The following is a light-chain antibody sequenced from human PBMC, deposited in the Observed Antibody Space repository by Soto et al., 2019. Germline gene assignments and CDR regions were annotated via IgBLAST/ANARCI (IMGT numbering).Light chain of an antibody. V-gene: IGKV3-15*01. CDR1: QSVSSN. Sequence: EILMTQSPATLSVSPGERATLSCRASQSVSSNLAWYQQKPGQAPRLLIYGASTRATGIPARFSGSGSGTEFTLTISSLQSEDFAVYYCQEYNNWPYTFGQGTKLDIK. CDR3: QEYNNWPYT. J-gene: IGKJ2*01. CDR2: GAS.